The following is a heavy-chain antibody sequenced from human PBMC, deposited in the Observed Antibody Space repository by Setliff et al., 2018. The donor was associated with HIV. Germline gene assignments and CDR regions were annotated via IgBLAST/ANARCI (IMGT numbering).Heavy chain of an antibody. J-gene: IGHJ6*02. CDR3: ARDSRARGIEYGMDV. D-gene: IGHD3-16*01. CDR1: GGSISSSNW. CDR2: IKQDGSEN. Sequence: LSLTCAVSGGSISSSNWWSWVRQPPGKGLEWVGNIKQDGSENYYMDSVKGRFTISRDNAERSLYLQMNSLRAEDTAVYYCARDSRARGIEYGMDVWGQGTTVTVSS. V-gene: IGHV3-7*01.